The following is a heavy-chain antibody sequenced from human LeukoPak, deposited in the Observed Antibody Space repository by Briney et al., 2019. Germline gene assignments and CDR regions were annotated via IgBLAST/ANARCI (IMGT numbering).Heavy chain of an antibody. CDR3: AKSKGGFWSGYYPDY. D-gene: IGHD3-3*01. CDR2: ISGSGDSA. V-gene: IGHV3-23*01. CDR1: GFTFNNYA. J-gene: IGHJ4*02. Sequence: GGSLRLSCEASGFTFNNYAMTWVRQAPGKGLEWASGISGSGDSAYFADSVKGRFTISRDNSKNTLYLQMSSLRVEDTAVYYCAKSKGGFWSGYYPDYWGQGTLVTVSS.